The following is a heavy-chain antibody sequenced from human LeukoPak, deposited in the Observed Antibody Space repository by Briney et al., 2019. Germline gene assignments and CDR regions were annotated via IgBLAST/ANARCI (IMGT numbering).Heavy chain of an antibody. Sequence: GGSLRLSCAASGFTFSSYGMSWVRQAPGKGLEWVSAISGSGGSTYYADSVKGRFTISRDNSKNTLYLQMNSLRAEDTAVYYCARSKDMRMGTKRGIEMDYWGQGTLVTVSS. CDR2: ISGSGGST. CDR1: GFTFSSYG. J-gene: IGHJ4*02. CDR3: ARSKDMRMGTKRGIEMDY. D-gene: IGHD5-24*01. V-gene: IGHV3-23*01.